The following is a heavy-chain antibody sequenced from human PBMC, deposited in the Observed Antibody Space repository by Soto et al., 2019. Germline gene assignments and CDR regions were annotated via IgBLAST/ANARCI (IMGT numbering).Heavy chain of an antibody. CDR2: INPNSGGT. J-gene: IGHJ6*02. CDR3: ARDPLVSYGSPREYYYGMDV. D-gene: IGHD5-18*01. V-gene: IGHV1-2*02. Sequence: QVQLVQSGAEVKKPGASVKVSCKASGYTFTGYYMHWVRQAPGQGLEWMGWINPNSGGTNYAQKFQSRITMTRDTSSSTAYRELSRRRSDDTAVYYCARDPLVSYGSPREYYYGMDVWGQGTTVTVSS. CDR1: GYTFTGYY.